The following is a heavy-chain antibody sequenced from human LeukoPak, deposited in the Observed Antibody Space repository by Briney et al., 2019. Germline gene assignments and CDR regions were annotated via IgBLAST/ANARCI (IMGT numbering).Heavy chain of an antibody. CDR2: ISDSGGST. Sequence: GGSLRLSCAASGFTFSSNAMTWVRQAPGKGLEWVSAISDSGGSTYYADSVKGRFTISRDNSKNTLYLQMNSLRAEDTAVYYCAKENLGRWFLQPLDYWGQGTLVTVSS. CDR1: GFTFSSNA. D-gene: IGHD3-10*01. V-gene: IGHV3-23*01. CDR3: AKENLGRWFLQPLDY. J-gene: IGHJ4*02.